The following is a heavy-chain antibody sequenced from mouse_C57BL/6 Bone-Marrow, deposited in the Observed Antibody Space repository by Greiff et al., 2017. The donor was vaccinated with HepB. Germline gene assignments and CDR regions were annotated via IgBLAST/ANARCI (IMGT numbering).Heavy chain of an antibody. CDR1: GYSITSGYD. CDR2: IRYSGST. J-gene: IGHJ1*03. CDR3: ARSGSSLWYFDV. V-gene: IGHV3-1*01. D-gene: IGHD1-1*01. Sequence: VQLKESGPGMVKPSQSLSLTCTVTGYSITSGYDWHWIRHFPGNKLEWMGYIRYSGSTNYNPSLKSRISITHDTSKNHFFLKLNSVTTEDTATYYCARSGSSLWYFDVWGTGTTVTVSS.